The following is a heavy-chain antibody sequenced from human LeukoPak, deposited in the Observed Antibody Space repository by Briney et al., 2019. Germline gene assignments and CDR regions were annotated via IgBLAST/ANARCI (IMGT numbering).Heavy chain of an antibody. CDR1: GFTVSSNY. CDR2: IYSGGGT. D-gene: IGHD3-16*01. J-gene: IGHJ4*02. V-gene: IGHV3-53*01. Sequence: GGSLRLSCAVSGFTVSSNYMSWVRQAPGKGLEWVSIIYSGGGTYYADSVKGRFTISRDNSKNTLYLQINSLRAEDTAVYYCARGGNGPFDYWGQGTLVTVSS. CDR3: ARGGNGPFDY.